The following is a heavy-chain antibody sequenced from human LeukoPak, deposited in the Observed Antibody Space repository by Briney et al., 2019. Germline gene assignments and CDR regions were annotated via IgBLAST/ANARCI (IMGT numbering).Heavy chain of an antibody. J-gene: IGHJ4*02. V-gene: IGHV3-23*01. D-gene: IGHD3-22*01. CDR2: ISGSGGST. CDR1: GFTFSSYA. Sequence: GGSLRLSCAASGFTFSSYAMSWVRQAPGKGLEWVSAISGSGGSTYYADSVKGRFTISRDTSKNTLYLQMNSLRADDTAVYYCAKGRYYDSSGYPIDYWGQGTLVTVSS. CDR3: AKGRYYDSSGYPIDY.